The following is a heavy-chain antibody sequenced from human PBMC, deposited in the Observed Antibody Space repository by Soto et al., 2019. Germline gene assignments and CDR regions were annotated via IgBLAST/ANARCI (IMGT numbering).Heavy chain of an antibody. Sequence: GGSLRLPCAASGFTLSSYAMSWVRQAPGKGLEWVSAISGSGGSTYYADSVKGRFTISRDNSKNTLYLQMNSLRAEDTAVYYCAKDLHCISTCCCDSYYYDGMDVWGQGTTVTVSS. CDR3: AKDLHCISTCCCDSYYYDGMDV. CDR1: GFTLSSYA. D-gene: IGHD2-2*01. CDR2: ISGSGGST. V-gene: IGHV3-23*01. J-gene: IGHJ6*02.